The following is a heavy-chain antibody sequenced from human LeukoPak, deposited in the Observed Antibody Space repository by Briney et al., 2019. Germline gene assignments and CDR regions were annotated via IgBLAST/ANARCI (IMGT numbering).Heavy chain of an antibody. V-gene: IGHV4-30-4*01. Sequence: SETLSLTCTISGGSISSGDYYWSWIRQPPGKGLEWIGYIYYSGSTYYNPSLKSRVTISVDTSKNQFSLKLSSVTAADTAVYYCARVTGGDTAMAEYYFDYWGQGTQVTVSS. J-gene: IGHJ4*02. CDR3: ARVTGGDTAMAEYYFDY. CDR2: IYYSGST. CDR1: GGSISSGDYY. D-gene: IGHD5-18*01.